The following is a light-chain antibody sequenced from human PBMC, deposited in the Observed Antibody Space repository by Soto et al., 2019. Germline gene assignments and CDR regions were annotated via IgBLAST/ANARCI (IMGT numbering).Light chain of an antibody. V-gene: IGKV3-15*01. CDR1: QSVSSN. CDR2: GAS. CDR3: QQYNNGPPWT. J-gene: IGKJ1*01. Sequence: EIVMTQSPATLSVSPGERATLSCRASQSVSSNLAWYQQKPGQAPRLLIYGASTRATGIPARFSGSGSGTVFTLTISSLQFEDFAVYYCQQYNNGPPWTFGQGTKVEIK.